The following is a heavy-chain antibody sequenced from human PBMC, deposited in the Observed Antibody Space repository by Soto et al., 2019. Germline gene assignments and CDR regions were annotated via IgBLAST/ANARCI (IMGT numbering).Heavy chain of an antibody. CDR2: IIPIFGTA. CDR3: ARDHVADIVATIPDYYYYGMDV. D-gene: IGHD5-12*01. Sequence: GASVKVSCKASEGTFSSYAISWVRQAPGQRLEWKGGIIPIFGTANYAQKFQGRVTITADESTSTAYMELSSLRSEDTAVYYCARDHVADIVATIPDYYYYGMDVWGQGTTVTAP. J-gene: IGHJ6*02. V-gene: IGHV1-69*13. CDR1: EGTFSSYA.